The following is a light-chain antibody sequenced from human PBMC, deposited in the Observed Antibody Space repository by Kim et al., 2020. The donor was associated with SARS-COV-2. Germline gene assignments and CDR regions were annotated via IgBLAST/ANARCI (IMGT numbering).Light chain of an antibody. V-gene: IGKV2-28*01. CDR3: MQDLQTPRGVYT. CDR1: QSLLHSNGYNY. Sequence: DIVMTQSPLSLPVTPGEPASISCRSSQSLLHSNGYNYLDWYLQKPGQSPQLLIYLGSNRASGVPDRFSGSGSGTDFTLKISRVEAEDVGVYYCMQDLQTPRGVYTFGQGTKLEI. CDR2: LGS. J-gene: IGKJ2*01.